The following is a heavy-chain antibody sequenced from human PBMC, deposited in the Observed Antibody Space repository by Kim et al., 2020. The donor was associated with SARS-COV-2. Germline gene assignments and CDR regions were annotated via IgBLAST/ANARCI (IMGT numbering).Heavy chain of an antibody. CDR1: GGTFSSYA. J-gene: IGHJ4*02. Sequence: SVKVSCKASGGTFSSYAISGVRQAPGQGLEWMGGIIPICGTANYAQKFRGRVTITADESTSTAYMELSSLRSEDTAVYYFARGTAVAAPRDYWGQGTLVTVSS. CDR3: ARGTAVAAPRDY. V-gene: IGHV1-69*13. CDR2: IIPICGTA. D-gene: IGHD6-19*01.